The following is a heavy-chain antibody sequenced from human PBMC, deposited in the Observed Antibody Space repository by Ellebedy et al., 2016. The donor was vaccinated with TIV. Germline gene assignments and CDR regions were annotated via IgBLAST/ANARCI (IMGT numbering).Heavy chain of an antibody. Sequence: GESLKISCAASGFTFSSYSMNWVRQAPGKGLEWVSSISSSSSYIYYADSVKGRFTISRDNAKNSLYLQMNSLRAEDTAVYYCARVPRRDGYNYDYWGQGTLVTVSS. CDR3: ARVPRRDGYNYDY. D-gene: IGHD5-24*01. CDR1: GFTFSSYS. CDR2: ISSSSSYI. J-gene: IGHJ4*02. V-gene: IGHV3-21*01.